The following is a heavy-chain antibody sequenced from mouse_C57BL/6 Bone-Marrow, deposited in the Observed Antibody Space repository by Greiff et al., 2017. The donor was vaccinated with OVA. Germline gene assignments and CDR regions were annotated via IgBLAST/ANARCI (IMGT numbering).Heavy chain of an antibody. CDR2: IWTGGGT. CDR1: GFSLTSYA. J-gene: IGHJ4*01. CDR3: ARSYDYDVGGYAMDY. V-gene: IGHV2-9-1*01. D-gene: IGHD2-4*01. Sequence: VQLQQSGPGLVAPSQSLSITCTVSGFSLTSYAISWVRQPPGKGLEWLGVIWTGGGTNYNSALKSRLSISKDNSKRQVFLKMNSLQTDDTARYYFARSYDYDVGGYAMDYWGQGTSVTVSS.